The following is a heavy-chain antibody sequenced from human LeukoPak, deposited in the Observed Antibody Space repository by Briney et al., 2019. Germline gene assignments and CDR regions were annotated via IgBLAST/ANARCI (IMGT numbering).Heavy chain of an antibody. Sequence: GGSLRLSCAASGFTFSSYAMSWVRQAPGKGLEWVPAISGSGGSTYYADSVKGRFTISRDNSKNTLYLQMNSLRAEDTAVYYCTTDRGGNYLTYYYYYGMGVWGQGTTVTVSS. D-gene: IGHD1-26*01. CDR3: TTDRGGNYLTYYYYYGMGV. J-gene: IGHJ6*02. CDR2: ISGSGGST. V-gene: IGHV3-23*01. CDR1: GFTFSSYA.